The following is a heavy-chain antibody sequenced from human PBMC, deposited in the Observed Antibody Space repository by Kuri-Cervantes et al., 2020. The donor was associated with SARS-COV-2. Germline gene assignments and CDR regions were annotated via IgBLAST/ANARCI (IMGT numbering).Heavy chain of an antibody. J-gene: IGHJ6*02. CDR2: ISYDGSNK. CDR1: GFTFSSYG. CDR3: AKDMDYGEWMTANNYYYGMDV. V-gene: IGHV3-30*18. Sequence: GESLKISCAASGFTFSSYGMHWVRQAPGKGLEWVAVISYDGSNKYYADSVKGRFTISRVNSKNTLYLQMNSLRAEDTAVYYCAKDMDYGEWMTANNYYYGMDVWGQGTTVTVSS. D-gene: IGHD4-17*01.